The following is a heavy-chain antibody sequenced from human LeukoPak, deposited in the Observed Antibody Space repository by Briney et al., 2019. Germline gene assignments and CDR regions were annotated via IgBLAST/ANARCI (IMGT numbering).Heavy chain of an antibody. CDR3: ARANYMVRGVTHFDY. V-gene: IGHV1-2*02. J-gene: IGHJ4*02. D-gene: IGHD3-10*01. Sequence: GASVKVSCKASGYTFTGYYMHWVRQAPGQGLGWRGWINPNSGGTNYAQKSQGRVTMTRDTSISTAYMELSRLRSDDTAVYYCARANYMVRGVTHFDYWGQGTLVTVSS. CDR1: GYTFTGYY. CDR2: INPNSGGT.